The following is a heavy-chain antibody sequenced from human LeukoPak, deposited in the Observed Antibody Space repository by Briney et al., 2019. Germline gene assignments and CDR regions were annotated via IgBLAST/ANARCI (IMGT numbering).Heavy chain of an antibody. Sequence: SEALSLTCAVSGGSISSGGYSWSWIRQPPGKGLEWIGYIYHSGSTYYNPSLKSRVTISVDRSKNQFSLKLSSVTAADTAVYYCARELAVDTGWFDPWGQGTLVTVSS. CDR3: ARELAVDTGWFDP. V-gene: IGHV4-30-2*01. J-gene: IGHJ5*02. CDR1: GGSISSGGYS. D-gene: IGHD5-18*01. CDR2: IYHSGST.